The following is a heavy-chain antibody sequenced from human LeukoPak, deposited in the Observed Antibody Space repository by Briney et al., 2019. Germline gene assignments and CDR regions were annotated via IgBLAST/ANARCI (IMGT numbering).Heavy chain of an antibody. D-gene: IGHD5/OR15-5a*01. V-gene: IGHV3-23*01. CDR2: ISGNGGRT. CDR1: GFTFSSCA. Sequence: PGGSLRLSCAASGFTFSSCAMSWVRQAPGKGLEWVSAISGNGGRTYYADSVKGRFTISRDNSKNTLYLQMNSLRAEDTAVYYCAKDLLSTIQYGMDVWGQGTTVTVSS. J-gene: IGHJ6*02. CDR3: AKDLLSTIQYGMDV.